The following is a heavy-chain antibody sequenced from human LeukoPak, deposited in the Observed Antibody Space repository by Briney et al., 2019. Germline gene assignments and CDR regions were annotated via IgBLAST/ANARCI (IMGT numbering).Heavy chain of an antibody. Sequence: GESLQISCKGSGYSFTSYWIGWVRQMPGKGLEWMGIIYPGDSGTRYSPSFQGQVTISADKSISTAYLQWSSLKASDTAMYYCARRYCGGGSCYNLDYWGQGTLVTVSS. D-gene: IGHD2-15*01. CDR2: IYPGDSGT. J-gene: IGHJ4*02. CDR3: ARRYCGGGSCYNLDY. CDR1: GYSFTSYW. V-gene: IGHV5-51*01.